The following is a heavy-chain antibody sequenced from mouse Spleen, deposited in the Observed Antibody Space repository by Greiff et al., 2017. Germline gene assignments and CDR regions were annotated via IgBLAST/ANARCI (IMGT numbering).Heavy chain of an antibody. D-gene: IGHD2-5*01. Sequence: VQLQESGAELVKPGASVKLSCKASGYTFTSYWMHWVKQRPGQGLEWIGNINPSNGGTNYNEKFKSKATLTVDKSSSTAYMQLSSLTSEDSAVYYCAHYSNYGGVDYWGQGTTLTVSS. CDR2: INPSNGGT. V-gene: IGHV1-53*01. J-gene: IGHJ2*01. CDR1: GYTFTSYW. CDR3: AHYSNYGGVDY.